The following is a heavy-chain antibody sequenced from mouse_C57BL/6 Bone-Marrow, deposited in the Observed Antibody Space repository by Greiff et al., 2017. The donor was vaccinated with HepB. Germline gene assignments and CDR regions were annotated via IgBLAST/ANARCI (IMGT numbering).Heavy chain of an antibody. D-gene: IGHD1-1*01. CDR3: ARQGAPGGSSPMYFDV. Sequence: EVKVEESGGGLVQPGGSLKLSCAASGFTFSDYGMAWVRQAPRKGPEWVAFISNLAYSIYYADTVTGRFTISRENAKNTLYLEMSSLRSEDTAMYYCARQGAPGGSSPMYFDVWGTGTTVTVSS. CDR1: GFTFSDYG. J-gene: IGHJ1*03. V-gene: IGHV5-15*04. CDR2: ISNLAYSI.